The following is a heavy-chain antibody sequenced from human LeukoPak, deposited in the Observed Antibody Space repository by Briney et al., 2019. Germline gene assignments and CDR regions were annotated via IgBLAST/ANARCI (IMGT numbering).Heavy chain of an antibody. D-gene: IGHD1-1*01. CDR3: ARESTEERPGC. J-gene: IGHJ4*02. V-gene: IGHV3-7*01. CDR2: MNEDGSDK. Sequence: GRSLRLSCAASGFTLSDYWMSWVRQAPGKGLEWVANMNEDGSDKNYVDSVKGRFTISRDDATNSLHLQMNSLSPEDTAVYYCARESTEERPGCWGQGTLVTVSS. CDR1: GFTLSDYW.